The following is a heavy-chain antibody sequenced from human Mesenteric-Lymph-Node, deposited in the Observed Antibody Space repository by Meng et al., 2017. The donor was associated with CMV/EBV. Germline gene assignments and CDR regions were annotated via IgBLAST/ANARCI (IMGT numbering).Heavy chain of an antibody. CDR1: GYTFTGYY. D-gene: IGHD2-2*03. CDR3: WIPPLYYYGMDV. V-gene: IGHV1-2*02. Sequence: ASVKVSCKASGYTFTGYYMHWVRQAPGQGLEWMGWINPNSGGTNYAQKFQGRVTMTRDTSISTAYMELSSLRSEDTAVYYCWIPPLYYYGMDVWGQGTTVTVSS. CDR2: INPNSGGT. J-gene: IGHJ6*02.